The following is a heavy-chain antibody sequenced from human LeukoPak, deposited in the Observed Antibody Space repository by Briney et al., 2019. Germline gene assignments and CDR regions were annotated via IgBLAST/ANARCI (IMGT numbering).Heavy chain of an antibody. CDR3: TRAGLAGTRAFDI. V-gene: IGHV3-20*04. D-gene: IGHD1-7*01. CDR1: GITFSSYT. J-gene: IGHJ3*02. Sequence: SGGSLRLSCASSGITFSSYTMNWVRQAPGKGLEWVSGINWNGGSTGYADSVKGRFTISRDNAKNSLYLQMNSLRAEDTALYYCTRAGLAGTRAFDIWGQGTMVTVSS. CDR2: INWNGGST.